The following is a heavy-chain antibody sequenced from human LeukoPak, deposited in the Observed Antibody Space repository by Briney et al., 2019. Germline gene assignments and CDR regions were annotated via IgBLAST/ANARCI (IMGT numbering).Heavy chain of an antibody. V-gene: IGHV2-5*01. CDR3: AHLFYYDSSGRDHYYFDY. J-gene: IGHJ4*02. CDR1: GFSLSTSGVG. CDR2: IYWNDEN. D-gene: IGHD3-22*01. Sequence: ESGPTLVKPTQTLTLTCTFSGFSLSTSGVGVGWIRQPPGKALEWLALIYWNDENHYRPSLKTRVTIAKDTPKNQVVLTMINMDPVDTATYYCAHLFYYDSSGRDHYYFDYWGQGTLVTVSS.